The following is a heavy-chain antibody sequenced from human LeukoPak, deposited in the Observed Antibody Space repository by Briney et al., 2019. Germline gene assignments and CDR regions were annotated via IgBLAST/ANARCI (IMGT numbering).Heavy chain of an antibody. J-gene: IGHJ4*02. Sequence: GASVKVSCKASGYIFTDYYMHWVRQAPGQELGWMGRINPNSGGTNYAQKFQGRVTMTRDTSTSTVDMELSSLRSEDTAVYYCARVGAHSNYDYWGQGTLVTVSS. V-gene: IGHV1/OR15-1*04. CDR3: ARVGAHSNYDY. D-gene: IGHD4-11*01. CDR2: INPNSGGT. CDR1: GYIFTDYY.